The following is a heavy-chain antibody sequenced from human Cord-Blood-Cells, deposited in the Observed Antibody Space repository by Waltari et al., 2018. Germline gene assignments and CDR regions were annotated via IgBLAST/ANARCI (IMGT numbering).Heavy chain of an antibody. V-gene: IGHV1-18*04. Sequence: QVQLVQSGAEVKKSGDSVKVYCKASGYTFTSYGISWVRHAPGQGLEWMGWISAYNGNTNYAQKLQGRVTMTTDTSTSTAYMELRSLRSDDTAVDYCAREDSEGDNAFDIWGQGTMVTVSS. J-gene: IGHJ3*02. CDR1: GYTFTSYG. CDR3: AREDSEGDNAFDI. D-gene: IGHD3-16*01. CDR2: ISAYNGNT.